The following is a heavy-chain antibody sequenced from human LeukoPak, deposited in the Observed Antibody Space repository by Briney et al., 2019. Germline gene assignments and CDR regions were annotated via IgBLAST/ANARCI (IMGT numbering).Heavy chain of an antibody. CDR1: GGSFSGYY. V-gene: IGHV4-34*01. J-gene: IGHJ4*02. Sequence: PSETLSLTCAVYGGSFSGYYWSWIRQPPGKGLELIGEINHSGSTNYNPSLKSRVTISVDTSKNQFSLKLSSVTAADTAVYYCARRPVPVRGSYYASHLDYWGQGTLVTVSS. D-gene: IGHD1-26*01. CDR2: INHSGST. CDR3: ARRPVPVRGSYYASHLDY.